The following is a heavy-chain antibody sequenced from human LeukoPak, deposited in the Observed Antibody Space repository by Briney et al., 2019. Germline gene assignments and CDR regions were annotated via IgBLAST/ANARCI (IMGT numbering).Heavy chain of an antibody. CDR2: IIPIFGTA. CDR3: ARRSRQWLFDYFDY. J-gene: IGHJ4*02. D-gene: IGHD6-19*01. CDR1: GGTFSSYA. Sequence: SVKVSCKASGGTFSSYAISWVRQAPGQGLEWMGGIIPIFGTANYAQKFQGRVTITTDESTSTDYMELSSLRSEDTAVYYCARRSRQWLFDYFDYWGQGTLVTVSS. V-gene: IGHV1-69*05.